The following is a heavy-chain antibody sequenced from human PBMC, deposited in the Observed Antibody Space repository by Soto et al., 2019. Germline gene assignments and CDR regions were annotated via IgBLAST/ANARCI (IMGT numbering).Heavy chain of an antibody. Sequence: EVQLVESGGGLVQPGGSLKLSCAASGFTFSGSTIHWVLQTSGKGLEWVGRIPSKTNTYATAYAASVKGRFTISRDDSKNTAYLQMDSLKTEDTAVYYCTRHPLDVPVASAIDYWGQGTLVTVAS. CDR2: IPSKTNTYAT. CDR1: GFTFSGST. D-gene: IGHD6-19*01. J-gene: IGHJ4*02. V-gene: IGHV3-73*02. CDR3: TRHPLDVPVASAIDY.